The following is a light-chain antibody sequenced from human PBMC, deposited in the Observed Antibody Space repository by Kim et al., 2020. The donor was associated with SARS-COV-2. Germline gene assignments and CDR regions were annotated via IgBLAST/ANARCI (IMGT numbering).Light chain of an antibody. CDR2: GAS. V-gene: IGKV1-39*01. J-gene: IGKJ2*01. Sequence: DIQMTQSPSSLSASVGDTVTITCRASQDITGYVNWYQQKPGKAPNLLIYGASTLQTGVPSRFSGSGSGTDFALTISSLQPEDFATYYRQATFTTPPYIFGQGTKLEI. CDR1: QDITGY. CDR3: QATFTTPPYI.